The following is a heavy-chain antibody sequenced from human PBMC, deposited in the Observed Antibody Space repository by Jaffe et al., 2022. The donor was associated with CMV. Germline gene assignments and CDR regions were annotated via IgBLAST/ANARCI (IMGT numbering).Heavy chain of an antibody. D-gene: IGHD3-3*01. CDR3: ARDSTRGRNGVVWGVSPGPFDP. CDR2: ISSSSSTI. J-gene: IGHJ5*02. CDR1: GFTFSSYS. V-gene: IGHV3-48*02. Sequence: EVQLVESGGGLVQPGGSLRLSCAASGFTFSSYSMNWVRQAPGKGLEWVSYISSSSSTIYYADSVKGRFTISRDNAKNSLYLQMNSLRDEDTAVYYCARDSTRGRNGVVWGVSPGPFDPWGQGTLVTVSS.